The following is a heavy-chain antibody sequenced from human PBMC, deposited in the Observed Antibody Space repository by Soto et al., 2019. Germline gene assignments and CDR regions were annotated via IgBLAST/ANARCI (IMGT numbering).Heavy chain of an antibody. D-gene: IGHD4-4*01. CDR3: ASQGYTNTGSYFDY. CDR2: INPSDSDT. J-gene: IGHJ4*02. Sequence: PGESLKISCKGSGYSFTTYWIGWVRQMPGKGLEWMGIINPSDSDTRYSPSFQGQVTISADKSISTAYLQWSSLKASDTAMYHCASQGYTNTGSYFDYWGQGTLVTVSS. CDR1: GYSFTTYW. V-gene: IGHV5-51*01.